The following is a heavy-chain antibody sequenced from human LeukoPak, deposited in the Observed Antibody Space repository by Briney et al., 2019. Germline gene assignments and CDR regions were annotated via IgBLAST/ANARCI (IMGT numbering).Heavy chain of an antibody. V-gene: IGHV1-69*04. D-gene: IGHD1-26*01. Sequence: GASVKVSCKASGGTFSSYTISWVRQAPGQGLEWMGRIIPILGIANYAQKFQGRVTITPDKSTSTAYMELSSLRSEDTAVYYCARDLGVGATSPMYYFDYWGQGTLVTVSS. CDR3: ARDLGVGATSPMYYFDY. J-gene: IGHJ4*02. CDR1: GGTFSSYT. CDR2: IIPILGIA.